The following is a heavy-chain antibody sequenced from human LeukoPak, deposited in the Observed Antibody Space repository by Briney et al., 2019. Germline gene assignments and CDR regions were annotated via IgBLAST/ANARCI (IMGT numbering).Heavy chain of an antibody. D-gene: IGHD1-26*01. J-gene: IGHJ4*02. V-gene: IGHV4-30-4*01. CDR1: GGSISSGDYY. CDR3: AREFAWEPLFN. CDR2: ISYSGST. Sequence: SQTLSLTCTVSGGSISSGDYYWSWIRQPPGKGLEWIGYISYSGSTYYNPSLKSRVTMSVDTSKNQFSLKLSSVTAADTAVYYCAREFAWEPLFNWGQGTLVTVSS.